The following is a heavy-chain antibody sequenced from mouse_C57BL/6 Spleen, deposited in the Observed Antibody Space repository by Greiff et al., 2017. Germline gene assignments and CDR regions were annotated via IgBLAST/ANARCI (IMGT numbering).Heavy chain of an antibody. CDR3: TRSGYGDDY. J-gene: IGHJ2*01. V-gene: IGHV1-15*01. CDR1: GYTFTDYE. D-gene: IGHD3-2*02. CDR2: IDPETGGT. Sequence: VQVVESGAELARPGASVTLSCKASGYTFTDYEMHWVKQTPVHGLEWIGAIDPETGGTAYNQKFKGKAILTADKSSRTAYMELRSLTSEDSAVYYCTRSGYGDDYWGQGTTLTVSS.